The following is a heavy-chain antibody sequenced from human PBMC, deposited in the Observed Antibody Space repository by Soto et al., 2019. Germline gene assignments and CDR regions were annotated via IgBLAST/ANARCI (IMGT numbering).Heavy chain of an antibody. V-gene: IGHV3-15*07. CDR3: ARGLDYGDYVSPGGYYFDY. Sequence: GGSLRLSCAASGFTFNNAWMNWVRQAPGKGLEWVGRIKSKTDGGTTDYAAPVKDRFTISRDNAKNSLYLQMNSLRAEDTALYHCARGLDYGDYVSPGGYYFDYWGQGTLVTVSS. CDR1: GFTFNNAW. J-gene: IGHJ4*02. CDR2: IKSKTDGGTT. D-gene: IGHD4-17*01.